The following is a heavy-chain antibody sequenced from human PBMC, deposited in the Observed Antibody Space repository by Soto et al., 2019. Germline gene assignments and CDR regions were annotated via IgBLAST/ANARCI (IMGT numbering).Heavy chain of an antibody. CDR1: GGSVSSTNHH. Sequence: QVQLQESGPGLVKPSETLSLTCSVSGGSVSSTNHHWSWIRQPPGKGLEWIGCISYSGTTNHNPSLQRRLTISMDTSKNQFSLRLNSVTAADTAVYCCARGYCSSSTCYGRNYYGMDFWGRGTTVTVSS. V-gene: IGHV4-61*01. CDR3: ARGYCSSSTCYGRNYYGMDF. CDR2: ISYSGTT. D-gene: IGHD2-2*01. J-gene: IGHJ6*02.